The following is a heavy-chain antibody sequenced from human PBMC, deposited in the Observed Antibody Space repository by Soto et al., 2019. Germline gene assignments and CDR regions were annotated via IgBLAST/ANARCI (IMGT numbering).Heavy chain of an antibody. D-gene: IGHD6-13*01. Sequence: EWMGIIYPDNSNTKYSRSFQGQVTISADKSSSTAYLQWSSLKASDTAIYYCARQGAAVPTVPLIWFDPWGQGTLVTVSS. CDR3: ARQGAAVPTVPLIWFDP. J-gene: IGHJ5*02. V-gene: IGHV5-51*01. CDR2: IYPDNSNT.